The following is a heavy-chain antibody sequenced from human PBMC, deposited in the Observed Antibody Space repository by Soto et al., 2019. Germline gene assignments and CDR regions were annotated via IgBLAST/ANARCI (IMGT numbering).Heavy chain of an antibody. J-gene: IGHJ4*02. CDR2: ISGSGGGT. V-gene: IGHV3-23*01. CDR3: AQFGMAKTKRSPPYYIDY. Sequence: GGSLRLSCAASGFTFSRYAMSWVRQAPGKGLEWVSSISGSGGGTYYADSVKGRFTFSRDNSKNTLYLQMNSLRAEDTAVYYCAQFGMAKTKRSPPYYIDYWGQGALVTVSS. CDR1: GFTFSRYA. D-gene: IGHD3-16*01.